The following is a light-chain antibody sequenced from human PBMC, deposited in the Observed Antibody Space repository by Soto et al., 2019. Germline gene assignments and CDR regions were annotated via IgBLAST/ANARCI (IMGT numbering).Light chain of an antibody. J-gene: IGKJ4*01. CDR3: QHYNSYLIN. V-gene: IGKV1-5*03. CDR2: KAS. Sequence: DIQMTQSPSTLSASVGDRVTITCRASQSISSWLAWYQQKPGKAPKLLIHKASGLESGVPSRFSGSGSGTEFTLTISSLQPDDFSTYYSQHYNSYLINLGGGTKVEIK. CDR1: QSISSW.